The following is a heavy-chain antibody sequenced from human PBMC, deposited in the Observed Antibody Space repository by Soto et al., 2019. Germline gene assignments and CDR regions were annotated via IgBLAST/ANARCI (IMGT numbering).Heavy chain of an antibody. V-gene: IGHV4-59*01. CDR3: AAIPTDYYYYNMDV. J-gene: IGHJ6*02. CDR1: GASMSGFY. Sequence: TLSLTCIVSGASMSGFYWSWIRQPPGKGLEWIGYIHESGSTNYNPSLKSRITISVDTSKSQFSLKLTSVTAADTAVYYCAAIPTDYYYYNMDVWGQGTTVTVSS. D-gene: IGHD2-2*02. CDR2: IHESGST.